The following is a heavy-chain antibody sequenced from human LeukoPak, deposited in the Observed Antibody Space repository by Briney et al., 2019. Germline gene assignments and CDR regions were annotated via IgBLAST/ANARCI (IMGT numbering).Heavy chain of an antibody. CDR2: ISGSGGST. CDR1: GFTFSRYA. V-gene: IGHV3-23*01. J-gene: IGHJ3*02. CDR3: APLGDYAFDI. Sequence: GGSLRLSSAASGFTFSRYAMSWVPEAPGKRLECASAISGSGGSTYYVDSVKGRFTISRDNSQNTLYLQMNSLRAEGTAVYYAAPLGDYAFDISGQGTIVTVSS. D-gene: IGHD6-6*01.